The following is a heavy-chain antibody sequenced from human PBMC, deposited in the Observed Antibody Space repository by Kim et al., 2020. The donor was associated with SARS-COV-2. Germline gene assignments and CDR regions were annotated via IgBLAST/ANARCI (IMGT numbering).Heavy chain of an antibody. CDR1: GFTFSSYG. V-gene: IGHV3-30*18. J-gene: IGHJ6*02. Sequence: GGSLRLSCAASGFTFSSYGMHWVRQAPGKGLEWVAVISYDGSNKYYADSVKGRFTISRDNSKNTLYLQMNSLRAEDTAVYYCAKEVGYSSGWYPGNHYYYYGMDVWGQGTTVTVSS. CDR2: ISYDGSNK. D-gene: IGHD6-19*01. CDR3: AKEVGYSSGWYPGNHYYYYGMDV.